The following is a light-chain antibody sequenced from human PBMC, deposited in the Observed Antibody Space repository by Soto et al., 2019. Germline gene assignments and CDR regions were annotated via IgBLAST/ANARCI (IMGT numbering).Light chain of an antibody. V-gene: IGLV2-14*01. CDR3: SSYTSSNPFIV. J-gene: IGLJ1*01. CDR1: SSDVGGYNY. CDR2: EVT. Sequence: QSVLTQPASVSGSPGQSITISCTGTSSDVGGYNYVSWYQQHPGKAPKLMIYEVTNRPSGVSNRFSGSKSGNTASLTISWLQAEDEADYYCSSYTSSNPFIVFGTGTKLTVL.